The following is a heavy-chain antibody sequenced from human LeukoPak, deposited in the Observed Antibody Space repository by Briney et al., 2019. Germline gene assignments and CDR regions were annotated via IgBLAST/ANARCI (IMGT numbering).Heavy chain of an antibody. CDR1: GFTFSSYG. D-gene: IGHD1-1*01. J-gene: IGHJ6*03. Sequence: GRSLRLSCAASGFTFSSYGMHWVRQAPGKGLEWVAVISYDGSNKYYVDSVKGRFTISRDNSKNTLYLQMNSLRVEDTAVYYCARDRLLEDRDYSYYYYMDVWGKGTTVTVSS. CDR2: ISYDGSNK. V-gene: IGHV3-30*03. CDR3: ARDRLLEDRDYSYYYYMDV.